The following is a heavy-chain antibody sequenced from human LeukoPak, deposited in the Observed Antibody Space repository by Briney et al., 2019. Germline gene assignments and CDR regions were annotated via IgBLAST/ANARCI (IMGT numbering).Heavy chain of an antibody. CDR3: AREAPIVVVPAAIKGGYYYGMDV. D-gene: IGHD2-2*01. CDR2: ISSSGSTI. J-gene: IGHJ6*04. V-gene: IGHV3-48*03. Sequence: GGSLRLSCAASGFTFSSYEMNWVRQAPGKGLEWVSYISSSGSTIYYADSVKGRFTISRDNAKNSLYLQMNSLRAEDTAVYYCAREAPIVVVPAAIKGGYYYGMDVWGKGTTVTVSS. CDR1: GFTFSSYE.